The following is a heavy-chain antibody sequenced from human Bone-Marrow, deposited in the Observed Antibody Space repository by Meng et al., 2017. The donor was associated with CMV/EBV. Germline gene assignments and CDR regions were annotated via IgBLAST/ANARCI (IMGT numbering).Heavy chain of an antibody. Sequence: GGSLRLSCAASGFTVSSNYMSWVRQAPGKGLEWVSVIYSGGSTYYADSVKGRFTISRDNSKNTLYLQMNSLRAEDTAVYYCARAPVAYYDFWSGSFTDYYYGMAVWGQGNTVHVAS. J-gene: IGHJ6*02. CDR1: GFTVSSNY. CDR3: ARAPVAYYDFWSGSFTDYYYGMAV. D-gene: IGHD3-3*01. CDR2: IYSGGST. V-gene: IGHV3-66*02.